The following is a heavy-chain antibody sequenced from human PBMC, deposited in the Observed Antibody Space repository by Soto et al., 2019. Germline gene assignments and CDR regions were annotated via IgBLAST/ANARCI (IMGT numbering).Heavy chain of an antibody. D-gene: IGHD2-21*01. CDR3: ARRPYGYYYYYMDV. CDR1: GGSFSGYY. Sequence: PSETLSLTCAVYGGSFSGYYWSWIRQPPGKGLEWIGEINHSGSTNYNPSLKSRVTISVDTSKNQFSLKLSSVTAADTAVYYCARRPYGYYYYYMDVWGKGTTVT. J-gene: IGHJ6*03. CDR2: INHSGST. V-gene: IGHV4-34*01.